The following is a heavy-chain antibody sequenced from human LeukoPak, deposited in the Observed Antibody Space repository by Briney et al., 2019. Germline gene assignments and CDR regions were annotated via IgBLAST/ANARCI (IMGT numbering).Heavy chain of an antibody. D-gene: IGHD2-15*01. CDR3: ARGIVVVVAATGYFDY. V-gene: IGHV3-21*01. CDR2: IGSSSSYI. CDR1: GFTFSSYS. J-gene: IGHJ4*02. Sequence: SGGSLRLSCAASGFTFSSYSMNWVRQAPGKGLEWVSSIGSSSSYIYYADSVRGRFTISRDNAKNSLYLQMNSLRAEDTAVYYCARGIVVVVAATGYFDYWGQGTLVTVSS.